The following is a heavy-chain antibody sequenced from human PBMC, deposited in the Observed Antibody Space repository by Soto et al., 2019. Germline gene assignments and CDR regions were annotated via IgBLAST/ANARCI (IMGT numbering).Heavy chain of an antibody. CDR3: ARDGEVVPAALIYGENYCYDMDV. D-gene: IGHD2-2*01. Sequence: GGSLRLSCAASGLTFSSYGMHWVRQAPGKGLGWVAVIWYDGSNKYYADSVKGRFTISRDNSKNTLYLQINSMRAEDTSVYYCARDGEVVPAALIYGENYCYDMDVWGKGTTVTVSS. CDR1: GLTFSSYG. J-gene: IGHJ6*03. CDR2: IWYDGSNK. V-gene: IGHV3-33*08.